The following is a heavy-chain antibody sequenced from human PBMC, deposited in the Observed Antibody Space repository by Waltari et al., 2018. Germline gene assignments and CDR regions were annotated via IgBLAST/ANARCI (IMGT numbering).Heavy chain of an antibody. V-gene: IGHV3-48*03. J-gene: IGHJ4*02. CDR1: GFTFSSFG. CDR3: ARRFDS. CDR2: ISGSGTTI. Sequence: EVQLVVSGGGLVQPGGSLRLSCAASGFTFSSFGMNWVRQAPGKGLEWISYISGSGTTIYYADSVKGRFTISRDDAENSLYLQMNSLRAEDTALYYCARRFDSWGQGTRVTVSS.